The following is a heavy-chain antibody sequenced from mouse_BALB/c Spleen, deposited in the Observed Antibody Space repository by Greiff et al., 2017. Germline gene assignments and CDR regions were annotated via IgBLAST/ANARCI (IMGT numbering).Heavy chain of an antibody. D-gene: IGHD2-4*01. Sequence: QVQLQQSGAELMKPGASVKISCKATGYTFSSYWIEWVKQRPGHGLEWIGEILPGSGSTNYNEKFKGKATFTADTSSNTAYMQLSSLTSEDSAVYYCARSGDYDAIYAMDYWGQGTSVTVSS. CDR1: GYTFSSYW. CDR2: ILPGSGST. J-gene: IGHJ4*01. CDR3: ARSGDYDAIYAMDY. V-gene: IGHV1-9*01.